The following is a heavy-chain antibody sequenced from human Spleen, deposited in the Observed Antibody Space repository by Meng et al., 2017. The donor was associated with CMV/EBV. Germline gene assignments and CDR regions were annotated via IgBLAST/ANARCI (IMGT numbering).Heavy chain of an antibody. Sequence: FSNVWMSWVRQAPGKGLEWVGRIKNAIDGGTTEYAAPVKGRFTISREDSKNTLYLQINRLKTEDTAIYYCTTEYHIAEMGREYYFDFWGQGSLVTVSS. CDR3: TTEYHIAEMGREYYFDF. D-gene: IGHD2-21*01. V-gene: IGHV3-15*01. CDR1: FSNVW. CDR2: IKNAIDGGTT. J-gene: IGHJ4*02.